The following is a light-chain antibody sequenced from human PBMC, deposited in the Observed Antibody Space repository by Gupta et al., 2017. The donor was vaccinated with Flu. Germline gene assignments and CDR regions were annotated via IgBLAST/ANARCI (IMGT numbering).Light chain of an antibody. CDR2: LVT. CDR1: QGLVYSDGNTY. V-gene: IGKV2-30*01. Sequence: DAVMTQFPLFLAVTLGRSAAIFCRSSQGLVYSDGNTYLHWFQQRPGQSPRRLIYLVTKRDSGVPDRFSGSGSGTDVTLKISRVEAEDVGVYFCMQGAHWPWTFGQGTKLEIK. J-gene: IGKJ1*01. CDR3: MQGAHWPWT.